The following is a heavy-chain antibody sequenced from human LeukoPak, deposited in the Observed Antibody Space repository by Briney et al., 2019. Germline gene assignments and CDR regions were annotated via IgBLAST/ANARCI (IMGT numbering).Heavy chain of an antibody. J-gene: IGHJ4*02. V-gene: IGHV3-33*01. CDR1: GFTFSSYG. CDR2: IWYDGSNK. Sequence: GRSLRLSCAASGFTFSSYGMHWVRQAPGKGLEWVAVIWYDGSNKYYADSVKGRFTISRDNSKNTLYLQMNSLRAEDTAVYYCARDLRSGFGEFYFDYWGQGTLVTVSS. D-gene: IGHD3-10*01. CDR3: ARDLRSGFGEFYFDY.